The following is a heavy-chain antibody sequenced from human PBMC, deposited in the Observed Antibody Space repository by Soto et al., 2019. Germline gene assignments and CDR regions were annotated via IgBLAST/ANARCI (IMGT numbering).Heavy chain of an antibody. J-gene: IGHJ1*01. Sequence: PEETVTLTCNVSGGSISSYYWSWIRQPPGKGLEYIGHVYNSGSTIHSPSLKSRATISVDTSKNQFSLKLTSVTAADTAVYYCAGGSSLCWECFHHWGQGILVTVSS. CDR3: AGGSSLCWECFHH. CDR1: GGSISSYY. CDR2: VYNSGST. D-gene: IGHD2-2*01. V-gene: IGHV4-59*01.